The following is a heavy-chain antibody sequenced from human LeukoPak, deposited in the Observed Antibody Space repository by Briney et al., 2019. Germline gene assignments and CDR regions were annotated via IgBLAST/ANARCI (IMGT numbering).Heavy chain of an antibody. CDR1: GGSINYYY. CDR2: IYYSGST. J-gene: IGHJ2*01. V-gene: IGHV4-59*01. D-gene: IGHD3-10*01. CDR3: ARSSASDWYFDL. Sequence: PSETLSLTCTVSGGSINYYYRSWIRQPPGKGLEWIGYIYYSGSTNYNPSLRSRVTISVDTSKNQFSLKLSSVTAADTAAYYCARSSASDWYFDLWGRGTLVTVSS.